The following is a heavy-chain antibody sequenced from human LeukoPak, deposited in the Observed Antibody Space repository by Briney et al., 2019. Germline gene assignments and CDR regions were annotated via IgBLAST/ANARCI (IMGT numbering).Heavy chain of an antibody. CDR1: GFTFSSYW. Sequence: GGSLRLSCAPSGFTFSSYWMSWVRQAPGKGLEWVANIKQDGSEKYYVDSVKGRFTISRDNAKNSLYLQMNSLRAEDTAVYYCAREALGYFQHWGQGTLVTVSS. V-gene: IGHV3-7*03. CDR3: AREALGYFQH. J-gene: IGHJ1*01. CDR2: IKQDGSEK.